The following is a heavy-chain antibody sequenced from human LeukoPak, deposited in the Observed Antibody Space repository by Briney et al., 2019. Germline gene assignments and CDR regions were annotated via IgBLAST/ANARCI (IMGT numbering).Heavy chain of an antibody. Sequence: QPGGSLRLSCAASGFTFSSQPMSWVRQAPRKGLEWVSAISDDGSRAYYADSVKGRFTISRDNSKNTLFLQMNSLTAEDTGLYYCANRNWLESWGHGTLVTVSS. V-gene: IGHV3-23*01. CDR1: GFTFSSQP. CDR2: ISDDGSRA. CDR3: ANRNWLES. J-gene: IGHJ5*01.